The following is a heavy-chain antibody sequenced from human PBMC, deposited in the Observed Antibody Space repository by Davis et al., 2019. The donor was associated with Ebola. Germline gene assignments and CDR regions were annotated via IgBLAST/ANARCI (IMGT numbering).Heavy chain of an antibody. D-gene: IGHD3-9*01. CDR1: GFTFSRYA. CDR2: ISGSGGST. CDR3: ARDHRPYYDILTGDIDY. J-gene: IGHJ4*02. V-gene: IGHV3-23*01. Sequence: GESLKISCVASGFTFSRYAMSWVRQAPGKGLEWVSAISGSGGSTYYADSVKGRFTISRDNSKNTPYLQMNSLRAEDTAVYYCARDHRPYYDILTGDIDYWGQGTLVTVSS.